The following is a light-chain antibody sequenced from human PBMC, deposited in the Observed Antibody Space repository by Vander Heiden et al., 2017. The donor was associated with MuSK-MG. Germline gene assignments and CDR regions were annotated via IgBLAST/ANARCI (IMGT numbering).Light chain of an antibody. Sequence: QSALTQPASVSGSPGHSNTIPCTGTSSDVGAYNYVSWYQQHPSKAPKLMSFDVSNRPSGVSNRFSGSKSGNTASLTISGLQAEDEADYYCSSYTSSSTPYVFGTGTKVTVL. CDR2: DVS. V-gene: IGLV2-14*01. J-gene: IGLJ1*01. CDR3: SSYTSSSTPYV. CDR1: SSDVGAYNY.